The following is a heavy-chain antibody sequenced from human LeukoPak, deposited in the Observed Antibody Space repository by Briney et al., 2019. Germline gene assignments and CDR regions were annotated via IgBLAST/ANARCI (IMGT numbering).Heavy chain of an antibody. CDR2: ISAYNGNT. CDR1: GYTFTRQG. Sequence: ASVKVSCKASGYTFTRQGISWVRQAPGQGLDWMGWISAYNGNTNYAQKLQGRVTMTTDTSTSTAYMELRSLISDDTALYYCARDERNYYYYYYMDVWGTGTTVTISS. D-gene: IGHD5-24*01. V-gene: IGHV1-18*01. CDR3: ARDERNYYYYYYMDV. J-gene: IGHJ6*03.